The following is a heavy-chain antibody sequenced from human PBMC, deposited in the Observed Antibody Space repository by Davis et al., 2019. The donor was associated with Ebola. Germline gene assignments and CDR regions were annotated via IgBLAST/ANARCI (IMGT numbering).Heavy chain of an antibody. CDR1: GYTFTSYG. CDR2: ISAYNGNT. J-gene: IGHJ3*02. V-gene: IGHV1-18*01. Sequence: ASVKVSCKASGYTFTSYGISWVRQAPGQGLEWMGWISAYNGNTNYAQKLQGRVTMTTDTSTSTAYMELRSLRSDDTAVYYCASTSEWLPDDAFDIWGQGTMVTVSS. D-gene: IGHD3-3*01. CDR3: ASTSEWLPDDAFDI.